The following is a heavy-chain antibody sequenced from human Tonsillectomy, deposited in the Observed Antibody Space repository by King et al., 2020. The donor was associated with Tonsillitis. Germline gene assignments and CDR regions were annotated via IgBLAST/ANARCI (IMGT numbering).Heavy chain of an antibody. CDR2: IKSTTDGGTT. CDR3: TTVRYDSSGYHDY. CDR1: GFTFSNAW. V-gene: IGHV3-15*01. J-gene: IGHJ4*02. D-gene: IGHD3-22*01. Sequence: VQLVESGGGLVKPGGSLRLSCAASGFTFSNAWMSWVRQAPGKGLDWVGRIKSTTDGGTTDYAAPVKGRFTISRDDSKNTLYLQMNSLKTEDTAVYYCTTVRYDSSGYHDYWGQGTLVTVSS.